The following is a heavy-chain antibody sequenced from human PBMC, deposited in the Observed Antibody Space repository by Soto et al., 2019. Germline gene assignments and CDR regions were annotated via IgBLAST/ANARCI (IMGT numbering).Heavy chain of an antibody. J-gene: IGHJ4*02. V-gene: IGHV5-51*01. Sequence: GESLKISCTGSGYSFSTYWIAWVRQMPGKGLEWMGIIYPGDSDTRYSPSFQGQVTISADTSTKTAYLQWSSLKASDTALYFCARLPQFLLFWALTSRANLFYYWGPGTLVTVSS. CDR3: ARLPQFLLFWALTSRANLFYY. D-gene: IGHD3-10*02. CDR2: IYPGDSDT. CDR1: GYSFSTYW.